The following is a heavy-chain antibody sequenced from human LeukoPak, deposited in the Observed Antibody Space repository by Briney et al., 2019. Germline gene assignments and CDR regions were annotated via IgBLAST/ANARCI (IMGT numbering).Heavy chain of an antibody. CDR3: ARRNYGSGSYYGFDY. V-gene: IGHV1-18*01. CDR1: GYTFNSYD. CDR2: ISAYNGNT. J-gene: IGHJ4*02. Sequence: ASVKVSCKASGYTFNSYDITWVRQAPGQGLEWMGWISAYNGNTNYAQKVQGRVTMTTDTSTSTAYMELRSLRSDDTAVYYCARRNYGSGSYYGFDYWGQGTLVTVSS. D-gene: IGHD3-10*01.